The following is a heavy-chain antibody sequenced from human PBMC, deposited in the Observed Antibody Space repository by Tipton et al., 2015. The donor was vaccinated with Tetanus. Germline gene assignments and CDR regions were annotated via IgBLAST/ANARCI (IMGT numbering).Heavy chain of an antibody. CDR3: ARDRGDYIYSGMDF. CDR2: IDPNSGGT. D-gene: IGHD3-22*01. J-gene: IGHJ6*02. CDR1: GYTFTGYY. Sequence: QVQLVQSGAEVKKPGASVKVSCKASGYTFTGYYIYWVRQAPGQGLEWMGWIDPNSGGTVYEHKFQGRVTMTRDTSISTVFIELIRLRSDDTAVYYCARDRGDYIYSGMDFWGPGSPVTVSS. V-gene: IGHV1-2*07.